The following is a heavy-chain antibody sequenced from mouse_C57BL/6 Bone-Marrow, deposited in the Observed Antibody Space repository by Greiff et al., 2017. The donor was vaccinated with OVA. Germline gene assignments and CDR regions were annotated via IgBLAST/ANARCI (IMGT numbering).Heavy chain of an antibody. J-gene: IGHJ2*01. CDR2: ISDGGSYT. Sequence: EVQLVESGGGLVKPGGSLKLSCAASGFTFSSYAMSWVRQTPEKRLEWVATISDGGSYTYYPDNVKGRFTISRDNAKNNLYLQMSHLKSEDTAMYYCASRTGTDLDYWGQGTTLTVSS. CDR1: GFTFSSYA. V-gene: IGHV5-4*03. CDR3: ASRTGTDLDY. D-gene: IGHD4-1*01.